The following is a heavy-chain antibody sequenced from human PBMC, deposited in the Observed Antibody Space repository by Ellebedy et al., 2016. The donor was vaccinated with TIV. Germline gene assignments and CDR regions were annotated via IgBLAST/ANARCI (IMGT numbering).Heavy chain of an antibody. D-gene: IGHD3-3*01. CDR3: ARDLRWDWSGQRFDY. J-gene: IGHJ4*02. Sequence: GESLKISCAASGFTFSNYGFHWVRQAPGKGLEWVALIWFDGSNEQYADSVKGRFTISRDNSKDTVFLQMTSLIDEDTATYYCARDLRWDWSGQRFDYWGQGTLVTVSS. V-gene: IGHV3-33*01. CDR1: GFTFSNYG. CDR2: IWFDGSNE.